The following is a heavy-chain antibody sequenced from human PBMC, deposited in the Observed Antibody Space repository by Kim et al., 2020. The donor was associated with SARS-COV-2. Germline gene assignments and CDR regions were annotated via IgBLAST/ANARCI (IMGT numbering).Heavy chain of an antibody. V-gene: IGHV3-53*01. CDR1: GFTVSSNY. D-gene: IGHD4-17*01. CDR2: IYSGGST. J-gene: IGHJ4*02. CDR3: AREGSDYYGDWVY. Sequence: GGSLRLSCAASGFTVSSNYMSWVRQAPGKGLEWVSVIYSGGSTYYADSVKGRFTISRDNSKNTLYLQMNSLRAEDTAVYYCAREGSDYYGDWVYWGQGTLVTVSS.